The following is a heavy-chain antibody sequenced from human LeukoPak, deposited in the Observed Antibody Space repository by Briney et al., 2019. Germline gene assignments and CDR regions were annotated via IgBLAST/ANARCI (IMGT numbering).Heavy chain of an antibody. J-gene: IGHJ4*02. V-gene: IGHV3-7*01. Sequence: GGSLRLSCAASGFTFSSYWMSWVRQAPGKGLEWVANIKQDGSEKYYVDSVKGRFTTSRDNAKNSLYLQMNSLRAEDTAVYYCARFHGSGRGLFDYWGQGTLVTVSS. CDR3: ARFHGSGRGLFDY. CDR2: IKQDGSEK. D-gene: IGHD3-10*01. CDR1: GFTFSSYW.